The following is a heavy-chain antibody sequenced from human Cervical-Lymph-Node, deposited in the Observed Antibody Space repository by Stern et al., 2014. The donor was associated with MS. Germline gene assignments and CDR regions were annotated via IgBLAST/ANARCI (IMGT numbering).Heavy chain of an antibody. CDR3: ARDAGDGYNYAFDI. CDR1: GGSISSGYY. V-gene: IGHV4-31*03. J-gene: IGHJ3*02. D-gene: IGHD5-24*01. Sequence: QVQLVESGPGLVKPSQTLSLTCTVSGGSISSGYYWFWIRQHPGKGLEWIGNIYHSGSTYYNPSLKSRVTISVDTSKNQFSLRLSSVTAADTAMYYCARDAGDGYNYAFDIWGQGTVVTVSS. CDR2: IYHSGST.